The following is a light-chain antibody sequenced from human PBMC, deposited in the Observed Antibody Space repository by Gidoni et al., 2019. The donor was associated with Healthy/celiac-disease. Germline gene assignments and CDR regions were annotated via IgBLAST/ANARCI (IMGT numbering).Light chain of an antibody. CDR1: SSDDGGYNY. J-gene: IGLJ3*02. Sequence: VSGSPGQSITISCTGTSSDDGGYNYVSWYQQHPGKAPKLMIYEVSNRPSGVPDRFSGSKSGNTASLTISGLQAEDEADYYCSSYTSSSTLVFGGGTKLTVL. V-gene: IGLV2-14*01. CDR3: SSYTSSSTLV. CDR2: EVS.